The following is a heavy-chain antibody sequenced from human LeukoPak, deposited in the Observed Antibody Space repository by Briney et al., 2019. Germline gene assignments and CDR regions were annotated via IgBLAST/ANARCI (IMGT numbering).Heavy chain of an antibody. Sequence: GGSLRLSCAASGFTFDDYAMHWVRQAPGKGLEWVSLISWDGGSTYYADSVKGRFTISRDNSKNSLYLQMNSLRAEGTALYYCAKDISSSWSGPGAFDIWGQGTMVTVSS. D-gene: IGHD6-13*01. J-gene: IGHJ3*02. CDR3: AKDISSSWSGPGAFDI. CDR2: ISWDGGST. V-gene: IGHV3-43D*03. CDR1: GFTFDDYA.